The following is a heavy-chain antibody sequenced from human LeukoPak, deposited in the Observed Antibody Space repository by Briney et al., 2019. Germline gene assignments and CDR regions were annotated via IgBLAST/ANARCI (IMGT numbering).Heavy chain of an antibody. J-gene: IGHJ6*02. CDR2: INRNSGGT. V-gene: IGHV1-2*02. Sequence: ASVKVSCKASGYTFTGYYMHWVRQAPGQGLEWMGWINRNSGGTNYAQKFQGRVTMTRDTSISTAYMELSRLRSDDTAVYYCARDRGYDFSVYYGMDVWGQGTTVTVSS. D-gene: IGHD5-12*01. CDR1: GYTFTGYY. CDR3: ARDRGYDFSVYYGMDV.